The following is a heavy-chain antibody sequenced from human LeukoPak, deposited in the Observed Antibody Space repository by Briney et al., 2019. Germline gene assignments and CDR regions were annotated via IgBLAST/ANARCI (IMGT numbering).Heavy chain of an antibody. V-gene: IGHV6-1*01. CDR1: GDSVSSNSAA. Sequence: SQTLSLTCAISGDSVSSNSAAWNWIRQSPSRGLEWLGRTYYRSKWYNDYAVSVKSRITINPDTSKNQFSLQLNSVTPEDTAVYYCAREVTTAMVRGSYYYYYGMDVWGQGTTVTVSS. J-gene: IGHJ6*02. CDR3: AREVTTAMVRGSYYYYYGMDV. CDR2: TYYRSKWYN. D-gene: IGHD5-18*01.